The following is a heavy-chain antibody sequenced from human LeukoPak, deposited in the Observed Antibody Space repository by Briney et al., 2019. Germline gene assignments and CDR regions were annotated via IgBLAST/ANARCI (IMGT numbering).Heavy chain of an antibody. D-gene: IGHD3-10*01. J-gene: IGHJ4*02. CDR2: IKQDGTEK. CDR3: AKLAKYFYGSETYYFFEH. CDR1: GGSISSTNYY. V-gene: IGHV3-7*01. Sequence: ETLSLTCTVSGGSISSTNYYWGCIRQPPGKGLEWVANIKQDGTEKYYVDSVKGRFTISRDNAKNSLYLQMNSLRVEDTAVYYCAKLAKYFYGSETYYFFEHWGQGTPVTASS.